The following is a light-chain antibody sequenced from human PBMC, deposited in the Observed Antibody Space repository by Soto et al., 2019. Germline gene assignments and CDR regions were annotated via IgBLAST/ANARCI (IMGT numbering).Light chain of an antibody. CDR2: DVS. Sequence: DIVLTQAPATLSLSPGERATLSCRASQSVIIYFAWYQQKHGQAPRLLIYDVSNRATGIPARFSGSGSGTDFTLTISSLEPEDFAVYYCQQSSSWPVTFGGGTKVEIK. J-gene: IGKJ4*01. CDR3: QQSSSWPVT. V-gene: IGKV3-11*01. CDR1: QSVIIY.